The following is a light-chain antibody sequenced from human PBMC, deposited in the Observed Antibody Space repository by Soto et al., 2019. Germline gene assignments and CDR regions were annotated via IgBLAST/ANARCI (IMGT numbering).Light chain of an antibody. CDR2: GAS. Sequence: EIVMTQSPGTLSVSPGEGATLSCWASQSIGRDVAWYQQRPGQAPRLLIYGASTRAPGIPARFSGSGSGTDFPLTISGLLSEDFALYFCQQYNNWPRTFGQGTNV. J-gene: IGKJ1*01. V-gene: IGKV3-15*01. CDR3: QQYNNWPRT. CDR1: QSIGRD.